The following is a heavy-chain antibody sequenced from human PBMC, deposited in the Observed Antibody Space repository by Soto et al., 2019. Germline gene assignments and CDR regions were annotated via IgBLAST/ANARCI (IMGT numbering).Heavy chain of an antibody. CDR1: GLTFSSYA. D-gene: IGHD3-22*01. Sequence: EVQLLEDGGGLVQPGGSLRLSCAASGLTFSSYAMSWVRQAPGKGLEWVSAISGSGSVTYYADSVKGRFTISRDNSKNTLDLKMLSLIAEDTYLYYCAKDKGCTITTIQRNAFDNWGHGIMFTVSS. J-gene: IGHJ3*02. CDR3: AKDKGCTITTIQRNAFDN. CDR2: ISGSGSVT. V-gene: IGHV3-23*01.